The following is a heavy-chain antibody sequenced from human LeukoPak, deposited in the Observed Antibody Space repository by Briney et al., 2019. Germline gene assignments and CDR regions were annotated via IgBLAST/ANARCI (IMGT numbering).Heavy chain of an antibody. D-gene: IGHD6-6*01. Sequence: GASVKVSCKASGGTFSSYAISWVRQAPGQGLEWMGGIIPIFGTANYAQKFQGRVTITTDESTSTAYMELSSLRSEDTALYYCARVGAALVNTAQFDYWGQGTLVTVSS. CDR3: ARVGAALVNTAQFDY. V-gene: IGHV1-69*05. CDR2: IIPIFGTA. CDR1: GGTFSSYA. J-gene: IGHJ4*02.